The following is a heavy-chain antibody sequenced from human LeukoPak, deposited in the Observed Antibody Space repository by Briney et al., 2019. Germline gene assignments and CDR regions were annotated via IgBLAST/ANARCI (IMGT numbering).Heavy chain of an antibody. Sequence: KAGGSLRLSCAASGFTFSSYSMNWVRQAPGKGLEWVSSISSSSSYIYYADSVKGRFTISRDNAKNSLYLQMNSLRAEDTAVYYCAKIPHYDSSGYYLDWGQGTLVTVSS. V-gene: IGHV3-21*04. CDR2: ISSSSSYI. CDR3: AKIPHYDSSGYYLD. CDR1: GFTFSSYS. D-gene: IGHD3-22*01. J-gene: IGHJ4*02.